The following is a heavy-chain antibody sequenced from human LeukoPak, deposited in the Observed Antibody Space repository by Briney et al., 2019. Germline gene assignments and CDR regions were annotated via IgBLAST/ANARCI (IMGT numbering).Heavy chain of an antibody. CDR3: AKDRSAGEFHFDY. J-gene: IGHJ4*02. Sequence: GGSLRLSCAASGFTFSSYGMHWVRQAPGKGLEWVAFIRYDGSNKYYADSVKGRFTISRDNSKNTLYLQMSSLRAEDTAVYYCAKDRSAGEFHFDYWGQGTLVTVSS. D-gene: IGHD3-10*01. V-gene: IGHV3-30*02. CDR1: GFTFSSYG. CDR2: IRYDGSNK.